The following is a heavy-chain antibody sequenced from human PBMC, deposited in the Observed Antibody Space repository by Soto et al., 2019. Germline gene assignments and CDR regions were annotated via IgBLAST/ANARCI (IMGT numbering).Heavy chain of an antibody. CDR3: AKESGYSYGHFDY. J-gene: IGHJ4*02. Sequence: PGGSLRLSCAASGFTFSSYAMGWVRQAPGKGLERVSAISGSGGSTYYADSVRGRFTISRDNSKNTLYLQMNSLRAEDTAVYYCAKESGYSYGHFDYWGQGTLVTVSS. D-gene: IGHD5-18*01. CDR1: GFTFSSYA. CDR2: ISGSGGST. V-gene: IGHV3-23*01.